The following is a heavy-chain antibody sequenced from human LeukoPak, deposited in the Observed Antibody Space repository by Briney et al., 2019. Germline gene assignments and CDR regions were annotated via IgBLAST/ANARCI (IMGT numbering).Heavy chain of an antibody. CDR2: IYTSGST. CDR3: ARNTGYCSGGSCYLADY. CDR1: GGSISSYY. V-gene: IGHV4-4*07. J-gene: IGHJ4*02. Sequence: KPSETLSLTCTVSGGSISSYYWSWIRQPAGKGLEWIGRIYTSGSTNYNPSLKSRVTMSVDTSKNQFSLKLSSATAADTAVYYCARNTGYCSGGSCYLADYWSQGTLVTVSS. D-gene: IGHD2-15*01.